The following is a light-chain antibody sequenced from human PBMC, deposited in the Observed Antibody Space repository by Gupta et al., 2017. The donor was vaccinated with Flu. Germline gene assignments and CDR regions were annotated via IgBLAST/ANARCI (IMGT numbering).Light chain of an antibody. Sequence: QSALTQPASVSGSPGQSITISRTGTSSDVGSYNIVSWYRQHPGKAPKLLIYEGTKRPSGVSNRFSGSQSGNTASLTISGLQAEDEADYYCCSYATIVLFGGGTKLTVL. V-gene: IGLV2-23*01. CDR3: CSYATIVL. J-gene: IGLJ2*01. CDR1: SSDVGSYNI. CDR2: EGT.